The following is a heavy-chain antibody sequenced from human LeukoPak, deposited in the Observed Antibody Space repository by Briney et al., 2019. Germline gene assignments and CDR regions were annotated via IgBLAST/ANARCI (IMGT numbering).Heavy chain of an antibody. D-gene: IGHD3-16*02. V-gene: IGHV4-38-2*02. Sequence: SETLSLTCTVSGYSITSAYYWGWIRQPPGKGLEWIGSFFLKGSTYYNPSLKSRVTISVDTSKNQFSLKLSSVTAADTAVYYCARGGDDYVWGSYRSYYFDYWGQGTLVTVSS. J-gene: IGHJ4*02. CDR1: GYSITSAYY. CDR2: FFLKGST. CDR3: ARGGDDYVWGSYRSYYFDY.